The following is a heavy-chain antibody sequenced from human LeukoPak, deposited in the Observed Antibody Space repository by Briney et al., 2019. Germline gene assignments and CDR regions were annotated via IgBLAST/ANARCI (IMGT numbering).Heavy chain of an antibody. D-gene: IGHD2-2*02. CDR2: FLSSSSYI. Sequence: GGSLRLSCAASGFTFSNYNMNWVRQAPGKGLEWVSSFLSSSSYIYYADSVKGRFTISRDNAKNSLYLQMNSLRAEDTAVYYCARGQVWYQLLYDYFDSWGQGTLVTVSS. V-gene: IGHV3-21*01. J-gene: IGHJ4*02. CDR3: ARGQVWYQLLYDYFDS. CDR1: GFTFSNYN.